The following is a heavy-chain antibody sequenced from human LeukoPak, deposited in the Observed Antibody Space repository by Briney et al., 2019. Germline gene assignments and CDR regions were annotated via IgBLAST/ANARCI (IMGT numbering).Heavy chain of an antibody. D-gene: IGHD3-22*01. J-gene: IGHJ2*01. Sequence: GASVKVSCKASGFTFTSSAMQWVRQARGQRLEWIGWIVVGSGNTNYAQKFQERVTITRDMSTSTAYMELSSLRSEDTAVYYCAALDYYDSSGHRGTDLWGRGTLVTVSS. CDR2: IVVGSGNT. V-gene: IGHV1-58*02. CDR3: AALDYYDSSGHRGTDL. CDR1: GFTFTSSA.